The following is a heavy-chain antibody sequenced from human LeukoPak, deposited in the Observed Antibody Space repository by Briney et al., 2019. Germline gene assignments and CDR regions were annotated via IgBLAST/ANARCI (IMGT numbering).Heavy chain of an antibody. J-gene: IGHJ4*02. Sequence: SGGSLRLSCVASGFTFTSYAMTWVRQAPGKGLEWVSSISGSGGKTYYADSVKGRFTISRDNSKNTLYLQMNSLRAEDTAVYYCAKGERGARIPYFDYWGQGTLVTVSS. CDR1: GFTFTSYA. CDR2: ISGSGGKT. V-gene: IGHV3-23*01. D-gene: IGHD5-24*01. CDR3: AKGERGARIPYFDY.